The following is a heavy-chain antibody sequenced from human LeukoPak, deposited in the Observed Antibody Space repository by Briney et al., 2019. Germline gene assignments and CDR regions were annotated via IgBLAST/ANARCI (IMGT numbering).Heavy chain of an antibody. V-gene: IGHV4-39*07. Sequence: SETLSLTCTVSGGSISSSSYYWGWIRQPPGKGLEWIGSIYYSGSTYYNPSLKSRVTISVDTSKNQFSLKLSSVTAADTAVYYCARADCSSTSCPIGFDPWGQGTLVTVSS. CDR1: GGSISSSSYY. J-gene: IGHJ5*02. CDR2: IYYSGST. D-gene: IGHD2-2*01. CDR3: ARADCSSTSCPIGFDP.